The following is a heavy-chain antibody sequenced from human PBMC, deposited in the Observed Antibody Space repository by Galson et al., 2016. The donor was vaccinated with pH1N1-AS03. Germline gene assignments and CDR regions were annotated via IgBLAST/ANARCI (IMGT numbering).Heavy chain of an antibody. CDR1: GYTFTRHH. Sequence: SVKVSCKASGYTFTRHHMHWVRQAPGQGLEWMGIIYPTGDGKNYEQKFQGSVTMTRDTSTSTFYMELSSLISDDTAVYFCARDSGGWAVDFWGQGTEVTVSS. CDR3: ARDSGGWAVDF. J-gene: IGHJ3*01. D-gene: IGHD6-19*01. V-gene: IGHV1-46*01. CDR2: IYPTGDGK.